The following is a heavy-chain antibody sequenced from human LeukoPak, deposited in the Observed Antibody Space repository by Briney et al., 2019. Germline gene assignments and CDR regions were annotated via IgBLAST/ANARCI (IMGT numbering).Heavy chain of an antibody. Sequence: PGGSLRLSCAASGFTFSSYSMNWVRQAPGKGLEWVSSISSSSSYTYYADSVKGRFTISRDNAKNSLYLQMNSLRAEDTAVCYCARDAGGMVATLFGDYWGQGTLVTVSS. D-gene: IGHD5-12*01. CDR1: GFTFSSYS. V-gene: IGHV3-21*01. CDR3: ARDAGGMVATLFGDY. CDR2: ISSSSSYT. J-gene: IGHJ4*02.